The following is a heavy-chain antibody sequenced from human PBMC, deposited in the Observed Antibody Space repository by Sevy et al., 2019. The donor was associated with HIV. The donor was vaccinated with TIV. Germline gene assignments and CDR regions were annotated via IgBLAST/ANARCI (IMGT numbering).Heavy chain of an antibody. Sequence: GGSLRLSCAASGFTFSSYWMSWVRQAPGKGLEWVANIKQDGSEKYYVDSVKGRFTISRDNAKNSLYLQMNSLRAEDTAVYYCARIDPKLGYCSGGSCYGSYYGMDVWGQGTTVTVSS. V-gene: IGHV3-7*01. CDR3: ARIDPKLGYCSGGSCYGSYYGMDV. CDR2: IKQDGSEK. J-gene: IGHJ6*02. D-gene: IGHD2-15*01. CDR1: GFTFSSYW.